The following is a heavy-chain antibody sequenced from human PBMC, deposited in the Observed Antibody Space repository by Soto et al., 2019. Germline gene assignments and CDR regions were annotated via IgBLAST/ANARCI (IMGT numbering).Heavy chain of an antibody. D-gene: IGHD6-19*01. CDR3: AKELQGYSSGWYFFDY. CDR2: ISGSGGST. CDR1: GFTFRSYG. Sequence: EVQLLESGGGLVQPGGSLRLSCAASGFTFRSYGMNWVRQAPGKGLEWVSGISGSGGSTYYADSVKGRFTTSRDNSKNTLYLQMHSLRAEDTAVYYCAKELQGYSSGWYFFDYWGQGTLVTVSS. V-gene: IGHV3-23*01. J-gene: IGHJ4*02.